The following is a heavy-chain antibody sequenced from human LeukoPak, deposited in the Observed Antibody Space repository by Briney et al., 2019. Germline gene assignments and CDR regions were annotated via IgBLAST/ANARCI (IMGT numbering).Heavy chain of an antibody. V-gene: IGHV3-11*04. CDR1: GFTFSDYY. D-gene: IGHD3-3*01. CDR3: ARDSRVTYYDFWSGYLNWFDP. J-gene: IGHJ5*02. CDR2: ICSSGSTI. Sequence: GGSLRLSCAASGFTFSDYYMSWTRQAPGKGLEWVSDICSSGSTIYYADSVKGRFTISRDNAKNSLYLQMNSLRAEDTAVYYCARDSRVTYYDFWSGYLNWFDPWGQGTLVTVSS.